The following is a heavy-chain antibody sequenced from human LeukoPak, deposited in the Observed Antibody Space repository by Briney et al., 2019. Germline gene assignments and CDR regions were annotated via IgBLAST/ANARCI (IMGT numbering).Heavy chain of an antibody. Sequence: GGSLRLSCEASGVTLGTYAMSWARQAPGKVLEWVSGISSSGSGGNTYYADSVKGRFTISRDSSKNTLFLQMNSLRAEDTAVYYCARSQWSDYWGQGTLVTVSS. CDR3: ARSQWSDY. J-gene: IGHJ4*02. CDR2: ISSSGSGGNT. V-gene: IGHV3-23*01. CDR1: GVTLGTYA. D-gene: IGHD2-8*01.